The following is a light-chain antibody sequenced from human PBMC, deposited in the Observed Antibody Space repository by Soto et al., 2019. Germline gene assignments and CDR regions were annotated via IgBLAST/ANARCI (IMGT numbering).Light chain of an antibody. CDR3: KQYYDWPRT. V-gene: IGKV3-15*01. CDR2: GES. Sequence: EIVMKQSPATLSVSPGERATLSCRASQSVSSNLAWYQQKPGQAPRLLIYGESARATGIPARFSGSGSGTEFTLTIRSLQSEDFAVYFCKQYYDWPRTVGQGTKVDIK. CDR1: QSVSSN. J-gene: IGKJ1*01.